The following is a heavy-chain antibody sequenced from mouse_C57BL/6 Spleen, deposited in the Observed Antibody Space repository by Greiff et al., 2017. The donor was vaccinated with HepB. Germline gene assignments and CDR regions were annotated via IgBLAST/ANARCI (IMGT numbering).Heavy chain of an antibody. CDR3: AISGYYYFDY. V-gene: IGHV1-4*01. Sequence: VQLQQSGAELARPGASVKMSCKASGYTFTSYTMHWVKQRPGQGLEWIGYINPSSGYSKYNQKFKDKATLTADKSSSTAYMQLSSLTSEDSAVYYCAISGYYYFDYWGQGTTLTVSS. CDR1: GYTFTSYT. CDR2: INPSSGYS. J-gene: IGHJ2*01. D-gene: IGHD2-3*01.